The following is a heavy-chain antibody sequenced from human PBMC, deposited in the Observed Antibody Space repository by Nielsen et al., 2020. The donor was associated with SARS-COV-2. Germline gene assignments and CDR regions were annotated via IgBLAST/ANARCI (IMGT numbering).Heavy chain of an antibody. CDR3: AKDRDSSSSGALS. D-gene: IGHD6-6*01. CDR1: GFTFSSYG. J-gene: IGHJ5*02. V-gene: IGHV3-30*18. Sequence: GESLKISCAASGFTFSSYGMHWVRQAPGKGLEWVAVISYDGSNKYYADSVKGRFTISRGNSKNTLYLQMNSLRAEDTAVYYCAKDRDSSSSGALSWGQGTLVTVSS. CDR2: ISYDGSNK.